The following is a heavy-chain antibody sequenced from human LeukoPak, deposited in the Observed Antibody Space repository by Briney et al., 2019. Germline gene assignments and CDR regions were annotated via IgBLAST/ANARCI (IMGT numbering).Heavy chain of an antibody. CDR1: GGTFSSYA. J-gene: IGHJ3*02. CDR2: IIPIFGTA. D-gene: IGHD3-22*01. Sequence: ASVKVSCKASGGTFSSYAISWVRQAPGQGLEWMGGIIPIFGTANYAQKFQGRVTMTRDTSTSTVYMELSSLRSEDTAVYYCARVKSYYYDTSDEDAFDIWGQGTMVTVSS. V-gene: IGHV1-69*05. CDR3: ARVKSYYYDTSDEDAFDI.